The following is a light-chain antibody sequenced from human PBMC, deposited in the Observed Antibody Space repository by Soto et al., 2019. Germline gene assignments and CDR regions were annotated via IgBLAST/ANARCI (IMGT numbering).Light chain of an antibody. CDR1: SSDIGGYLY. CDR3: SSYIGIGNSLV. Sequence: QSALTQPPSASGSPGQSVTISCTGTSSDIGGYLYVSWYQQHPGKAPKLMIYGVTKRPSGVPDRFSGSKSGNTASLTVSGLLAEDEADYYCSSYIGIGNSLVFGSGTKVIVL. J-gene: IGLJ1*01. V-gene: IGLV2-8*01. CDR2: GVT.